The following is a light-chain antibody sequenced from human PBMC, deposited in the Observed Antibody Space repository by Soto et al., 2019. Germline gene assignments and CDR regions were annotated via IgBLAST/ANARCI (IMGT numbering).Light chain of an antibody. J-gene: IGLJ1*01. CDR2: DVS. CDR1: SSYVGGYNY. V-gene: IGLV2-14*01. CDR3: SSYTRSSFYV. Sequence: QSALTQPASASGSPGQSITISCTGTSSYVGGYNYVSWYQQHPGKAPKLMIYDVSNRPSGVSNRFSGSKSGNTASLTISGLQAEDEADYYCSSYTRSSFYVFGTGTKLTVL.